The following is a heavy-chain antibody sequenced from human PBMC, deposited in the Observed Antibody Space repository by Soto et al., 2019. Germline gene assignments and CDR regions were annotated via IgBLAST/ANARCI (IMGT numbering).Heavy chain of an antibody. Sequence: SETLSRTGAVYGGSXSGYYWSWIRQPPGKGLEWIGEINHIGITNYNPSLKSRVTISVDTSKNQFSLKLSSVTAADTAVYYCARGDIRGFGELSSWFDPWGQGTLVTVSS. CDR3: ARGDIRGFGELSSWFDP. J-gene: IGHJ5*02. CDR1: GGSXSGYY. V-gene: IGHV4-34*01. D-gene: IGHD3-10*01. CDR2: INHIGIT.